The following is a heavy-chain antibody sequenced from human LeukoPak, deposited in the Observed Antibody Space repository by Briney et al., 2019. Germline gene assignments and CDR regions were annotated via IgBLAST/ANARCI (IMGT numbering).Heavy chain of an antibody. Sequence: PGGSLRLSCAASGFTFSNAWMNWVRQAPGKGLEWVGRIKSKTNGGTTDSAAPVKGRFTISRDDSKNTLFLQMNRLKIEDTAVYYCTTEGEVGVITLDYWGQGTLVTVSS. J-gene: IGHJ4*02. CDR2: IKSKTNGGTT. V-gene: IGHV3-15*01. D-gene: IGHD3-10*01. CDR1: GFTFSNAW. CDR3: TTEGEVGVITLDY.